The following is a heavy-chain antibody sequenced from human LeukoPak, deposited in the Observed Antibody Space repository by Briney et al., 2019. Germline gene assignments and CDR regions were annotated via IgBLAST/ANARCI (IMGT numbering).Heavy chain of an antibody. Sequence: HPGGSLRLSCAASGFTVSSNYMSWVRQAPGKGLEWVAVMSYDGNNKYYADSVKGRFTISRDNSKNTLYLQMNSLRAKDTAVYYCAKVTWELRAFDIWGQGTMVTVSS. D-gene: IGHD1-26*01. J-gene: IGHJ3*02. CDR2: MSYDGNNK. V-gene: IGHV3-30*18. CDR1: GFTVSSNY. CDR3: AKVTWELRAFDI.